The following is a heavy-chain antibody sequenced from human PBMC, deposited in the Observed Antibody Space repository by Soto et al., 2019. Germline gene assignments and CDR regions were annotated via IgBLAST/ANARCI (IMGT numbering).Heavy chain of an antibody. J-gene: IGHJ3*02. D-gene: IGHD3-22*01. CDR1: GFTFSSYG. CDR2: IWYDGSNK. CDR3: ARPYYYDSSGYSDAFDI. V-gene: IGHV3-33*01. Sequence: GGSLRLSCAASGFTFSSYGMHWVRQAPGKGLEWVAVIWYDGSNKYYADSVKGRFTISRDNSKNTLYLQMNSLRAADTAVYYCARPYYYDSSGYSDAFDIWGQGTMVTVSS.